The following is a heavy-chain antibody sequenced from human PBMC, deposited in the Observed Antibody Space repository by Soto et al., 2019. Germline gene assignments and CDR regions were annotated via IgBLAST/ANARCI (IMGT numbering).Heavy chain of an antibody. Sequence: GGSLGLSCAASGFTFSSYSMNWVRQAPGKGLEWVSSISSSSSYIYYADSVKGRFTISRDNAKNSLYLQMNSLRAEDTAVYYCARVNYGDYEGSYFDYWGQGTLVTVS. J-gene: IGHJ4*02. CDR1: GFTFSSYS. V-gene: IGHV3-21*01. CDR3: ARVNYGDYEGSYFDY. CDR2: ISSSSSYI. D-gene: IGHD4-17*01.